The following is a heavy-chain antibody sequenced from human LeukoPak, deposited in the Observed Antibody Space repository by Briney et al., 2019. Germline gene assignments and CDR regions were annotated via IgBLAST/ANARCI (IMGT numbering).Heavy chain of an antibody. CDR2: IIPIFGTA. CDR1: GGTFSSYA. CDR3: ARAWFGEGNAFDI. V-gene: IGHV1-69*05. Sequence: SVKVSCKASGGTFSSYAISWVRQAPGQGLEWMGGIIPIFGTANYAQKFQGRVTSTTDESTSTAYMELSSLRSEDTAVYYCARAWFGEGNAFDIWGQGTMVTVSS. J-gene: IGHJ3*02. D-gene: IGHD3-10*01.